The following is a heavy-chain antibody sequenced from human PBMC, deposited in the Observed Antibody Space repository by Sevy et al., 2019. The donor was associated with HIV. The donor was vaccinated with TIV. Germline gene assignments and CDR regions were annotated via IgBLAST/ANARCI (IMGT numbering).Heavy chain of an antibody. V-gene: IGHV3-13*01. CDR1: GFTFSSYD. J-gene: IGHJ6*02. Sequence: GGSLRLSCAASGFTFSSYDMHWVRQATGKGLEWVSAIGTAGDTYYPGSVKGRFTISRENAKNSLYLQMNSLRAGDTAVYYCARRLPSMVRGVIIEEYGMDVWGQGTTVTVSS. CDR3: ARRLPSMVRGVIIEEYGMDV. D-gene: IGHD3-10*01. CDR2: IGTAGDT.